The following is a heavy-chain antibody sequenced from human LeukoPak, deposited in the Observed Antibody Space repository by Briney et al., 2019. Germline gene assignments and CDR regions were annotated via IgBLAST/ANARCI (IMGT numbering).Heavy chain of an antibody. V-gene: IGHV3-30*18. Sequence: PGRSLRLSCAASGFTFSSYGMHWVRQAPGKGLEWVAVISYDGNNKYYADSVKGRFTIPRDNSKNTLYLQMDNLRAEDTAVYYCAKYQRQWLPKGGFDYWGQGTLVTVSS. CDR1: GFTFSSYG. CDR3: AKYQRQWLPKGGFDY. CDR2: ISYDGNNK. J-gene: IGHJ4*02. D-gene: IGHD6-19*01.